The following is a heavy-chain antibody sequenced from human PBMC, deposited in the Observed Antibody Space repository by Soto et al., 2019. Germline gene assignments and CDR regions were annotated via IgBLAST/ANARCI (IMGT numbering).Heavy chain of an antibody. D-gene: IGHD3-10*01. J-gene: IGHJ4*02. CDR1: GFPFSSYG. V-gene: IGHV3-30*18. Sequence: GGPLRLSCAASGFPFSSYGMHWVRQTPGKGLEWVAVISYDGSNKYYADSVKGRFTISRDNSKNTLYLQMNSLRAEDTAVYYYAKDRPRITMVRGVHLMDYWGQGTLVTVSS. CDR2: ISYDGSNK. CDR3: AKDRPRITMVRGVHLMDY.